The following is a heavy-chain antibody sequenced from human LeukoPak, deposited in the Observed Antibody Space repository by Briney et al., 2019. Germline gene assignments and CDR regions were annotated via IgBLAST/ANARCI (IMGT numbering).Heavy chain of an antibody. D-gene: IGHD7-27*01. CDR3: VRDFTWTTGDEI. J-gene: IGHJ4*02. V-gene: IGHV3-7*01. CDR2: IKYDGSGK. CDR1: GFTFSSHW. Sequence: GGSLRLSCAASGFTFSSHWMSWVRQGPGKGLEWVANIKYDGSGKYYMDSVKGRFTVSRDNAKNSLYLQLSSLRAEDTAVYYCVRDFTWTTGDEIWGQGTLATVSS.